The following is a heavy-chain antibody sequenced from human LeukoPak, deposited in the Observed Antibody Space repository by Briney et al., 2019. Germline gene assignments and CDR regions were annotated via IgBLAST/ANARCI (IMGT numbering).Heavy chain of an antibody. CDR1: GFTFSSYE. CDR3: ARENYGSGSYYNVS. J-gene: IGHJ5*02. V-gene: IGHV3-21*01. Sequence: GGSLRLSCAASGFTFSSYEMNWVRQAPGKGLEWVSSISSSSSYIYYADSVKGRFTISRDNAKNSLYLQMNSLRAEDTAVYYCARENYGSGSYYNVSWGQGTLVTVSS. CDR2: ISSSSSYI. D-gene: IGHD3-10*01.